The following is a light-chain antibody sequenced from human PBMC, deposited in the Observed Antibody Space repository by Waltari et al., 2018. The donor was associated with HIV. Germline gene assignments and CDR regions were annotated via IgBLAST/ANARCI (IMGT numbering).Light chain of an antibody. Sequence: EIALPQSPDTLSLSPGERATLSCRTSQSVSSYLAWYQQKLGQAPRLLIYYAWKRATGIPARFSGSGSGTDFTLTISSLEPEDFAVYYCQQRSNWPLTFGGGTKVEIK. CDR2: YAW. CDR1: QSVSSY. V-gene: IGKV3-11*01. CDR3: QQRSNWPLT. J-gene: IGKJ4*01.